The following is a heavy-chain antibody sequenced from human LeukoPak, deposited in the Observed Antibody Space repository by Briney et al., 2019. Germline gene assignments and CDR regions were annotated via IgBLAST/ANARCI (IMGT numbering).Heavy chain of an antibody. CDR2: ISYDGSNK. D-gene: IGHD1-26*01. Sequence: PGGSLRLSCAASGFTFSAYAMHWVRQAPGKGLEWVAVISYDGSNKYYADSVKGRFTISGDKSKNTLYVQMNSLRPEDTAVYYCARGPGPIAGAKNPFDIWGQGTMVTVSS. CDR1: GFTFSAYA. J-gene: IGHJ3*02. V-gene: IGHV3-30*01. CDR3: ARGPGPIAGAKNPFDI.